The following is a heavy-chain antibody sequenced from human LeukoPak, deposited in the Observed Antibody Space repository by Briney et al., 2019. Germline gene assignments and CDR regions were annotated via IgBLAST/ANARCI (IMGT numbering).Heavy chain of an antibody. V-gene: IGHV3-66*01. CDR3: ARGRRYCSSTSCYNAFDI. CDR2: IYSGGST. Sequence: GGSLRLSCAASGFTVSSNHMSWVRQAPGKGLEWVSVIYSGGSTYYADSVKGRFTISRDNSKNTLYLQMNSLRAEDTAVYYCARGRRYCSSTSCYNAFDIWGQGTMVTVPS. D-gene: IGHD2-2*02. CDR1: GFTVSSNH. J-gene: IGHJ3*02.